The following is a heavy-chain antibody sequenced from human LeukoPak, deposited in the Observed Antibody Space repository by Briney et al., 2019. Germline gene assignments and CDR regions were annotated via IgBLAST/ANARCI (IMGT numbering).Heavy chain of an antibody. CDR3: ARDHINYDFWSGYPESLTYYYYYTDV. CDR2: IYTSGST. V-gene: IGHV4-61*02. D-gene: IGHD3-3*01. CDR1: GGSISSGSYY. J-gene: IGHJ6*03. Sequence: SQTLSLTCTVSGGSISSGSYYWSWIRQPAGKGLEWIGRIYTSGSTNYNPSLKSRVTISVDTSKNQFSLKLSSVTAADTAVYYCARDHINYDFWSGYPESLTYYYYYTDVWGKGTTVTVSS.